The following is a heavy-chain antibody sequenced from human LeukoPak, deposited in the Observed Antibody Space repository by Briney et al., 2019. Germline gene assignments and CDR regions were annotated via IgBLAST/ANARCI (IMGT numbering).Heavy chain of an antibody. Sequence: GGSLRLSCVASEFTFSNHYMDWVRQAPGKGLEWVGRIRNKARSYSTEYAPSVKGRFTLSRDDSKNSLYLQMNSLKTEDTAVYYCARRITYSGMDVWGRGTTVTASS. D-gene: IGHD3-10*01. J-gene: IGHJ6*02. CDR1: EFTFSNHY. CDR3: ARRITYSGMDV. CDR2: IRNKARSYST. V-gene: IGHV3-72*01.